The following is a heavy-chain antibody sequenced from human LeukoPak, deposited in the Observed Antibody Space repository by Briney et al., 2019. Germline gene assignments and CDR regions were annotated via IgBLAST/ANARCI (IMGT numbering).Heavy chain of an antibody. V-gene: IGHV4-34*12. CDR3: ARHDGYNYARIDY. J-gene: IGHJ4*02. D-gene: IGHD5-18*01. CDR2: LFYGGDT. Sequence: PSETLSLTCAVYGGSFSTYYWNWIRQSPGKGLEWIGFLFYGGDTYYNPSLKSRVAISVDTFKNQFSLKLTSVTAADTAVYFCARHDGYNYARIDYWGQGTLVTVSS. CDR1: GGSFSTYY.